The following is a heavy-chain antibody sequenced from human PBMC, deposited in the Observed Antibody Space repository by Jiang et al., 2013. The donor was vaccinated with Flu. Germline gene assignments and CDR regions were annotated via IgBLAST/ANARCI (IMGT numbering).Heavy chain of an antibody. CDR1: GGSFSGYY. J-gene: IGHJ6*02. CDR2: INHSGST. V-gene: IGHV4-34*01. Sequence: LLKPSETLSLTCAVYGGSFSGYYWSWIRQPPGKGLEWIGEINHSGSTNYNPSLKSRVTISVDTSKNQFSLKLSSVTAADTAVYYCARVARGYSGYDYGEYYYYYYGMDVWGQGTTVTVSS. CDR3: ARVARGYSGYDYGEYYYYYYGMDV. D-gene: IGHD5-12*01.